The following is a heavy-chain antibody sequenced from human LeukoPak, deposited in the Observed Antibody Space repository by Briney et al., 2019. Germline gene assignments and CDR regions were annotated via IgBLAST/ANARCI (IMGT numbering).Heavy chain of an antibody. J-gene: IGHJ4*02. CDR3: ARETLILGQPPTYPDY. CDR1: GFTFSSYS. V-gene: IGHV3-21*01. D-gene: IGHD3/OR15-3a*01. Sequence: PGGSLRLSCAASGFTFSSYSMNWVRQAPGKGPGWVSYISSSSSYIYDGDSVKGRFPISRATAKNSLYLQMNSLRAEDTAVYYCARETLILGQPPTYPDYWGQGTLVTVSS. CDR2: ISSSSSYI.